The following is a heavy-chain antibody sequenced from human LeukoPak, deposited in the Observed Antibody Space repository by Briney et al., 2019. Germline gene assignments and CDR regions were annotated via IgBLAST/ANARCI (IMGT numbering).Heavy chain of an antibody. D-gene: IGHD3-22*01. CDR2: ISCRSSTK. CDR3: AREMKDSRGSFLAH. J-gene: IGHJ4*02. V-gene: IGHV3-48*03. CDR1: GFTFSDYE. Sequence: GGSLRLSSAVSGFTFSDYEMNWVRQAPGKGLEWVSYISCRSSTKYYADSVRGRFTVSRDNARSSLYLQMNSLRAEDTALYYYAREMKDSRGSFLAHWGQGNLVTVSS.